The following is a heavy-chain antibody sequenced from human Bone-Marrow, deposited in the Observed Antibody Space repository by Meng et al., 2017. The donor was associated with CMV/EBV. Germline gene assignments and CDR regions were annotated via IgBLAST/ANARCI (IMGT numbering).Heavy chain of an antibody. CDR3: AGGYAGLQLNI. CDR2: ISSSSKYI. CDR1: GFTFSSYS. J-gene: IGHJ3*02. D-gene: IGHD1-1*01. V-gene: IGHV3-21*01. Sequence: GGSLRLSCAASGFTFSSYSMNWVRQAPGKGLEWVSSISSSSKYIYYADSVKGRFTISRDNAKNSLYLQMNSLRAEDTAVYYCAGGYAGLQLNIWGQGTMVTVSS.